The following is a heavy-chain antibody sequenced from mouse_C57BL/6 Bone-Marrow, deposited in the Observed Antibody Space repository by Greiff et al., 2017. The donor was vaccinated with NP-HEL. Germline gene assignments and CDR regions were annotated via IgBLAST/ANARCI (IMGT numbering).Heavy chain of an antibody. CDR1: GFTFSSYT. Sequence: EVQLVESGGGLVKPGGSLKLSCAASGFTFSSYTMSWVRQTPEKRLEWVATISGGGGNTYYPDSVKGRFTISRDNANNTLYLQMSSLRSEDTAWYYCAIPYYDYGGFAYWGQGTLVTVSA. CDR2: ISGGGGNT. D-gene: IGHD2-4*01. J-gene: IGHJ3*01. CDR3: AIPYYDYGGFAY. V-gene: IGHV5-9*01.